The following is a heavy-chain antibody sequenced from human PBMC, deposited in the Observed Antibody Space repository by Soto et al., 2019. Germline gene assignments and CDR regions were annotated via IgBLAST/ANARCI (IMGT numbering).Heavy chain of an antibody. CDR1: GGSIIRYY. Sequence: SETLSLTCTVSGGSIIRYYWSWIRQPPGKGLEWIGYIYYSGSTNYNPSLKSRVTISVDTSKNQFSLKLSSVTAADTAVYYCARDRFWGTYYYDSSGYSHTSAFDIWGQGTMVTVSS. CDR3: ARDRFWGTYYYDSSGYSHTSAFDI. CDR2: IYYSGST. J-gene: IGHJ3*02. V-gene: IGHV4-59*01. D-gene: IGHD3-22*01.